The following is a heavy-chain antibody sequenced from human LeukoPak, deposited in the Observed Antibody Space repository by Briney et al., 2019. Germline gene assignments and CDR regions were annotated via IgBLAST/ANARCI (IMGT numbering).Heavy chain of an antibody. CDR1: GFTFSSYS. V-gene: IGHV3-21*01. CDR3: ARDRVTMVRGVIIGRDY. D-gene: IGHD3-10*01. Sequence: GGSLRLSCAASGFTFSSYSMNWVRQAPGKGLEWVSSISSSSSYIYYADSVKGRSTISRDNAKNSLYLQMNSLRAEDTAVYYCARDRVTMVRGVIIGRDYWGQGTLVTVSS. J-gene: IGHJ4*02. CDR2: ISSSSSYI.